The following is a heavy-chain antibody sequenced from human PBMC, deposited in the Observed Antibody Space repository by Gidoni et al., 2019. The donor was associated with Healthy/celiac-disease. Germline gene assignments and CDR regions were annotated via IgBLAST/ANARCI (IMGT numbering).Heavy chain of an antibody. Sequence: HVQLQHWGAGLLKPTETLSLTCAVSGGSFSGYSWCWLRQPPGKGLEWIGEINHSGSTNYNPSLKSRNTISVDTSKNQCSLKLSSVTAADTAVYYCARRPFLSWFDYWGQGTLVTVSS. D-gene: IGHD6-13*01. CDR3: ARRPFLSWFDY. CDR2: INHSGST. V-gene: IGHV4-34*01. J-gene: IGHJ4*02. CDR1: GGSFSGYS.